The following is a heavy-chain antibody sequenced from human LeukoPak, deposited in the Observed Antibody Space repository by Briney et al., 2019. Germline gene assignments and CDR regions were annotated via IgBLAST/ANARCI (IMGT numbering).Heavy chain of an antibody. CDR3: AKYSSSWHFDY. CDR2: IYTGNGNT. Sequence: ASVKVSCKASGYTFTSYAMHWVRQAPGQRLEWMGWIYTGNGNTKFSQKFQGRVTITRDTSASTAYMELSSLRSEDTAVYYCAKYSSSWHFDYWGQGTLVTVSS. J-gene: IGHJ4*02. CDR1: GYTFTSYA. D-gene: IGHD6-13*01. V-gene: IGHV1-3*04.